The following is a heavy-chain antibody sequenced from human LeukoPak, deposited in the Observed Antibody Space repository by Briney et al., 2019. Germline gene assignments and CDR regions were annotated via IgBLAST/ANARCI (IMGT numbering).Heavy chain of an antibody. J-gene: IGHJ4*02. V-gene: IGHV3-23*01. Sequence: GGSLRLSCAASGFTFSSYAMSWVRQAPGKGLEWVSAIIGSGGSTYYADSVKGRFTISRDNSKNTLYLQMNSLRAEDTAVYYCAKLPITMIVVVTHFDYWGQGTLVTVSS. D-gene: IGHD3-22*01. CDR3: AKLPITMIVVVTHFDY. CDR2: IIGSGGST. CDR1: GFTFSSYA.